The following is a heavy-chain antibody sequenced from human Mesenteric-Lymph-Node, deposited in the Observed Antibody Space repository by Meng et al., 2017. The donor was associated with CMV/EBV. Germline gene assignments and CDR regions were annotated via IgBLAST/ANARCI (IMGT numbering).Heavy chain of an antibody. Sequence: AYGGSSSSYAISWVRQAPEQGLEWMGVIIPIIATVNYAQKFQGRVTITTDESTSTAYMELSSLRYEDTAVYYCARDPRPRSNWFDPWGQGTLVTVSS. CDR1: GGSSSSYA. CDR2: IIPIIATV. J-gene: IGHJ5*02. CDR3: ARDPRPRSNWFDP. D-gene: IGHD6-6*01. V-gene: IGHV1-69*05.